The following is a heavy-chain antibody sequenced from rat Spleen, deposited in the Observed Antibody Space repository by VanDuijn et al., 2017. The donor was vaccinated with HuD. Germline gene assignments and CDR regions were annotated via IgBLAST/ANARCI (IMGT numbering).Heavy chain of an antibody. CDR3: TTDRGTTDYFDY. CDR1: GFTFSDFY. D-gene: IGHD1-1*01. Sequence: EVQLVESDGGLVQPGRSLKLSCATSGFTFSDFYMAWVRQAPTKGLEWVATISYDGSSTYYRDSVKGRFTISRDNAKSTLYLQMDSLRSEDTATYYCTTDRGTTDYFDYWGQGVMVTVSS. J-gene: IGHJ2*01. CDR2: ISYDGSST. V-gene: IGHV5-20*01.